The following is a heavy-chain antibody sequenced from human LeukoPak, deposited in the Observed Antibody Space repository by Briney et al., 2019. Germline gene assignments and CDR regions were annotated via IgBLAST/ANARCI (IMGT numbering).Heavy chain of an antibody. CDR3: ARGAGSGKGYGSSYGMDV. D-gene: IGHD3-10*01. CDR2: INPSGGST. Sequence: VASVKVSCKASGYTFTSYYMHWVRQAPGQGLEWMGIINPSGGSTSYAQKFQGRVTMTRDTSTSTVYMELSSLRSEDTAVYYCARGAGSGKGYGSSYGMDVWGQGTTVTVSS. V-gene: IGHV1-46*01. J-gene: IGHJ6*02. CDR1: GYTFTSYY.